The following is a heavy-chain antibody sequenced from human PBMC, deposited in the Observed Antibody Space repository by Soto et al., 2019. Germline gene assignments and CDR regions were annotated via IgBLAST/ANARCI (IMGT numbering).Heavy chain of an antibody. Sequence: VASVKVSFKASGGTFSSYAISWLRQAPGQGLEWMGGIIPIFGTANYAQKFQGRVTITADESTSTAYMELSSLRSEDTAVYYCARPTIASYYYYGMDVWGQGTTVTVSS. CDR1: GGTFSSYA. V-gene: IGHV1-69*13. D-gene: IGHD1-26*01. CDR3: ARPTIASYYYYGMDV. CDR2: IIPIFGTA. J-gene: IGHJ6*02.